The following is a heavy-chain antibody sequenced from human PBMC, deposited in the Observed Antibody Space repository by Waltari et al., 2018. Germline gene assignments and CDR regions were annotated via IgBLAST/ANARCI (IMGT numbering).Heavy chain of an antibody. D-gene: IGHD5-12*01. V-gene: IGHV4-34*01. Sequence: QVQLQGWGAGLLKPSETLSLTCAVPGGSFSGFFWGWSRQSPGKGLEWIGDVNQGGDTNYNPSLETRVNISEDTSKKHCSLKMRSVTAADTSVYYCARAPGYKGFFDYWGQGILVTVSS. CDR1: GGSFSGFF. CDR3: ARAPGYKGFFDY. CDR2: VNQGGDT. J-gene: IGHJ4*02.